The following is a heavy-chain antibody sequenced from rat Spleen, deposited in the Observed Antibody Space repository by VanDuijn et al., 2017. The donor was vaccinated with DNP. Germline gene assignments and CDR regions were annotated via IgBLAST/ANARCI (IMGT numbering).Heavy chain of an antibody. Sequence: QVQLRESGPGLVQPSQTLSLTCAVSGFSLTTSGVSWVRQPPGKGLEWIAAISSGGITFYNSGLKSRLSISRDTSKSQVFLKMSSLQTEDTAIYFCGRNNYYTLDAWGQGTSVTVSS. CDR2: ISSGGIT. CDR1: GFSLTTSG. CDR3: GRNNYYTLDA. J-gene: IGHJ4*01. V-gene: IGHV2S8*01.